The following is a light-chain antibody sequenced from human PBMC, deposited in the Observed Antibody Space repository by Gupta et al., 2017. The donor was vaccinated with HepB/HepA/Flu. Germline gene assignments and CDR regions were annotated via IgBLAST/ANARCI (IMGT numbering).Light chain of an antibody. CDR3: AAWDDSRNGLV. Sequence: SVVTPPPSVSAAPTLRVTISCSGSWSNIGDNNVNWYQQHPGEAPKLLIYYDDLLPSGVADRFSGSKYGTSAALTISGLQSEDEADYYCAAWDDSRNGLVFGGGTKLTVL. J-gene: IGLJ3*02. CDR1: WSNIGDNN. CDR2: YDD. V-gene: IGLV1-36*01.